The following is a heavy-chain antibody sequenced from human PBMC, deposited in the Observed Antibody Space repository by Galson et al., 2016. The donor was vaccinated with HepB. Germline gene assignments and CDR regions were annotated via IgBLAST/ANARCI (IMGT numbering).Heavy chain of an antibody. CDR1: NFIVNDIF. CDR2: IYDDGSA. J-gene: IGHJ4*02. CDR3: ARGVGDY. V-gene: IGHV3-53*01. Sequence: SLRLSCAASNFIVNDIFLSWVRQAPGKGLEWVSLIYDDGSAHYADSVKGRFTTSRDKSSNILYLQMSNLRADDTAIYYCARGVGDYWGQGSLVSVST.